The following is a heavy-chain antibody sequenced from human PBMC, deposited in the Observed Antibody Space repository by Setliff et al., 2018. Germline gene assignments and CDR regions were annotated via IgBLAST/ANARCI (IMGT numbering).Heavy chain of an antibody. CDR1: GFNFITYG. CDR3: ARSSISCYYACNYNYMDV. V-gene: IGHV7-4-1*02. Sequence: ASVKVSCKTSGFNFITYGFSWMRQAPGQGLEWMGWINTNTGNPSYAQGFTGRFVFSLDTSVSTAYLQISSLKAEDTAIYYCARSSISCYYACNYNYMDVWGKGTTVTVSS. CDR2: INTNTGNP. D-gene: IGHD2-2*01. J-gene: IGHJ6*03.